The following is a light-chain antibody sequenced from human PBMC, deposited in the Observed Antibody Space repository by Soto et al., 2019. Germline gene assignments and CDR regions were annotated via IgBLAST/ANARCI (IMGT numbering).Light chain of an antibody. J-gene: IGKJ2*01. Sequence: DIQITQSPSTLSASVGDRVTITCRASQSIRTWLAWYQQKPGKAPKLLIYDASSLESGVPSRFSGSGSGTEFTLTISSLQPDDFATYYCQEYDSYSPYTFGQGTKLEIK. V-gene: IGKV1-5*01. CDR1: QSIRTW. CDR2: DAS. CDR3: QEYDSYSPYT.